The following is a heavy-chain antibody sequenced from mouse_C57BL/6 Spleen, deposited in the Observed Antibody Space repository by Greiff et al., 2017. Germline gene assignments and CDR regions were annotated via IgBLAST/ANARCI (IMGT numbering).Heavy chain of an antibody. J-gene: IGHJ2*01. V-gene: IGHV1-81*01. Sequence: QVHVKQSGAELARPGASVKLSCKASGYTFTSYGISWVKQRTGQGLERIGEIYPRSGNTYYNEKFKGKATLTADKSSSQAYMELRSLTSEDSAVYFCARHLLYGSSYCYFDYWGQGTTLTVSS. CDR3: ARHLLYGSSYCYFDY. CDR2: IYPRSGNT. CDR1: GYTFTSYG. D-gene: IGHD1-1*01.